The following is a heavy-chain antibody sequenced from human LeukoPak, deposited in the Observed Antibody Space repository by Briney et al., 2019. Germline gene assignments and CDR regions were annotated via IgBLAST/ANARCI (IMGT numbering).Heavy chain of an antibody. CDR3: ATSCDGKTAPYDL. V-gene: IGHV4-4*08. J-gene: IGHJ5*02. CDR1: GFTFSSYE. Sequence: PGGSLRLSCAASGFTFSSYEMNWVRQAPGKGLEWVGFMCPSGRTDYNPSLKSRVTMSVDTSKNQLSMELRFLTAADTAVYYCATSCDGKTAPYDLWGHGTLVTVSS. D-gene: IGHD4-23*01. CDR2: MCPSGRT.